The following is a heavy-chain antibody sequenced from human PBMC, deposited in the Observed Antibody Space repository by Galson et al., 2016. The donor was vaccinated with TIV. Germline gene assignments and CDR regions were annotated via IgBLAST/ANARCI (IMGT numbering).Heavy chain of an antibody. CDR3: AKVGKSGDYSWDAFDV. CDR2: VSLSGACT. Sequence: SLRLSCAASGFSFRNYVMDWVRLAPGKGLEWVSSVSLSGACTYYADSVKGRFTISRDNSKYTLFLQLNSLTAGDTATYYCAKVGKSGDYSWDAFDVWGQGTVVTVSS. J-gene: IGHJ3*01. CDR1: GFSFRNYV. V-gene: IGHV3-23*01. D-gene: IGHD1-26*01.